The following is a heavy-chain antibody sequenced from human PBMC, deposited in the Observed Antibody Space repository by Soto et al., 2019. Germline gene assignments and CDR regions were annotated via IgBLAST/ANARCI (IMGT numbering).Heavy chain of an antibody. Sequence: GGSLRLSCAASGFTFDDYAMHWVRQAPGKGLEWVSGISWNSGSIGYADSVKGRFTISRDNAKNSLYLQMNSLRAEDTALYYCAKDQSGAPSSYGMDVWGQGTTVTVS. J-gene: IGHJ6*02. CDR2: ISWNSGSI. CDR1: GFTFDDYA. CDR3: AKDQSGAPSSYGMDV. V-gene: IGHV3-9*01.